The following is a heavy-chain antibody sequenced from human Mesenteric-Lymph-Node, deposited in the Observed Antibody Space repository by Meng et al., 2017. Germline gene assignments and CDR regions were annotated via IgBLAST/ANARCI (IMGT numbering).Heavy chain of an antibody. CDR2: IYYSGST. CDR3: ARATLGITSYFDY. J-gene: IGHJ4*02. Sequence: QVQRQDSGPGLVKPSQTLSLTCTVSGGSISSGGYYWSWIRQHPGKGLEWIGYIYYSGSTYYNPSLKSLVTISVDTSKNQFSLKLSSVTAADTAVYYCARATLGITSYFDYWGQGTLVTVSS. CDR1: GGSISSGGYY. V-gene: IGHV4-31*01. D-gene: IGHD2-2*01.